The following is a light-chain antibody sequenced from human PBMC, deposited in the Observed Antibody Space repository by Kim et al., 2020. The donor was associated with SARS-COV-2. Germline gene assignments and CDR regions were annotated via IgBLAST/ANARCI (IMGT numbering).Light chain of an antibody. CDR3: KSRDSSGNHHLV. CDR2: GKN. CDR1: SLRSYY. Sequence: SSELTQDPAVSVALGQTVRITCQGDSLRSYYASWYQQKPGQAPVLVIYGKNNRPSGIPDRFSGSSSGNTASLTITGAQAEDEADYYCKSRDSSGNHHLVF. V-gene: IGLV3-19*01. J-gene: IGLJ2*01.